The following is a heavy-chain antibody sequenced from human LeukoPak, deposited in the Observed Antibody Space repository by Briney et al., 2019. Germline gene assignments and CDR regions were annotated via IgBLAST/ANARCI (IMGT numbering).Heavy chain of an antibody. CDR1: GYTFTSYG. V-gene: IGHV1-18*01. CDR2: ISPHNGNT. J-gene: IGHJ4*02. Sequence: ASVKVSCKASGYTFTSYGISWVRQAPGQGLEWMGSISPHNGNTNYGQKFQGRVTMTTDTSTSTAYMELRSLRSDDTAVYYCARDQYDYVWGSYRPYFDYWGQGTLVTVSS. CDR3: ARDQYDYVWGSYRPYFDY. D-gene: IGHD3-16*02.